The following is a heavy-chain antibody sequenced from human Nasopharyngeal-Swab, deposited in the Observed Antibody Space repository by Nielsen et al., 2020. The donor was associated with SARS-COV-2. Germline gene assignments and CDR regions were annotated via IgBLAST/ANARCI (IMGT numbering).Heavy chain of an antibody. V-gene: IGHV1-18*01. J-gene: IGHJ4*02. CDR2: IRPSSDLV. Sequence: ASVKVSCKASDNSFSTFGVTWVRQAPGQGLEWMGWIRPSSDLVYYAPNLQARVTLTTDTFTGTAYMELRGLKSDDSAIYFCAGGIFCWGQGTLVTVSS. CDR3: AGGIFC. CDR1: DNSFSTFG. D-gene: IGHD3-3*02.